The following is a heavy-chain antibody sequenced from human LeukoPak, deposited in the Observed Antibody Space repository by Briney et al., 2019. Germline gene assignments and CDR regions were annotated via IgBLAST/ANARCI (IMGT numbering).Heavy chain of an antibody. Sequence: GGSLRLSCAASGFTFSRYWMSWVRQAPGKGLEWVADIKQDGSEKDYVDSVKGRFTISRDNAKNSLYLQMNSLTAEDTAVYYCARDNSVRDEAWWFNPWGQGTLVTVSS. D-gene: IGHD5-24*01. V-gene: IGHV3-7*01. J-gene: IGHJ5*02. CDR3: ARDNSVRDEAWWFNP. CDR1: GFTFSRYW. CDR2: IKQDGSEK.